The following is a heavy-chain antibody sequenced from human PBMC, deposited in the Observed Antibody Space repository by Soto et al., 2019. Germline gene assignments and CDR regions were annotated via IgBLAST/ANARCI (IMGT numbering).Heavy chain of an antibody. CDR2: IWYDGSNK. D-gene: IGHD1-26*01. CDR3: TTEVGAKDSDY. CDR1: GFTFSSYG. V-gene: IGHV3-33*01. J-gene: IGHJ4*02. Sequence: GGSLRLSCAASGFTFSSYGMHWVRQAPGKGLEWVAVIWYDGSNKYYADSVKGRFTISRDNSKNTLYLQMNSLKTEDTAVYYCTTEVGAKDSDYWGQGTLVTVSS.